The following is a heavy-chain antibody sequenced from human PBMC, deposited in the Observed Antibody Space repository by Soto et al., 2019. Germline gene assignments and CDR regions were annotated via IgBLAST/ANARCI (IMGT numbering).Heavy chain of an antibody. CDR1: GGSFSGYY. CDR2: INHSGST. V-gene: IGHV4-34*01. D-gene: IGHD1-7*01. J-gene: IGHJ4*02. CDR3: ARDKTTGIFDY. Sequence: QVQLQQWGAGLLKPSETLSLTCAVYGGSFSGYYWTWIRQPPGTGLEWIGEINHSGSTNYITSLKRRVTISVDTSKNQFSLKLTSVTAADAAVYYCARDKTTGIFDYWGQGTLVTVSS.